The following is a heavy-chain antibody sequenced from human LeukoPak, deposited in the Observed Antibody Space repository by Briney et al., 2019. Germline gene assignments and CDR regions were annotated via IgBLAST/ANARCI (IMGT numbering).Heavy chain of an antibody. J-gene: IGHJ6*02. CDR1: GYTFTSYG. D-gene: IGHD3-10*01. Sequence: ASVKVSCKASGYTFTSYGISWVRQAPGQGLEWMGWISAYNGNTNYAQKLQGRVTMTTDTSTSTAYMELRSLRSDDTAVYYCARVITMVRGVIPYYYYGMDVWGQGTTVTVSS. CDR3: ARVITMVRGVIPYYYYGMDV. V-gene: IGHV1-18*01. CDR2: ISAYNGNT.